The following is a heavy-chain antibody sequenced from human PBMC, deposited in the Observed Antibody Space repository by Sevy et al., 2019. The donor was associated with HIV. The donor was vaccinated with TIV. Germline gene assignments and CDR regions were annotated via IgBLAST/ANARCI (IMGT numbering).Heavy chain of an antibody. CDR1: GGSISSYY. CDR3: ARVKPMVRGVMPPDV. Sequence: SETLSLTCTVSGGSISSYYWSWIRQPPGKGLEWIGYIYYSGSTNYNPSLKSRVTISVDTSKNQFSLKLSSVTAADTAVYHCARVKPMVRGVMPPDVWGQGTTVTVSS. D-gene: IGHD3-10*01. CDR2: IYYSGST. J-gene: IGHJ6*02. V-gene: IGHV4-59*01.